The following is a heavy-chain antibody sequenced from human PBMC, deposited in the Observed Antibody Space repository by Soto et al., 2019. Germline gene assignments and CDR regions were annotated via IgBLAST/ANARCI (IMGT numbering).Heavy chain of an antibody. CDR2: INHSGST. Sequence: QVQLQQWGAGLLKPSETLSLTCAVYGGSFSGYYWRWIRQPPGKGLEWIGEINHSGSTNYNPSLKCRVTISVDASQDQFPLNLSSVTAADTAVYYCARGRRFLEWLTRGWFDPWGQGTLVTVSS. D-gene: IGHD3-3*01. CDR1: GGSFSGYY. CDR3: ARGRRFLEWLTRGWFDP. J-gene: IGHJ5*02. V-gene: IGHV4-34*01.